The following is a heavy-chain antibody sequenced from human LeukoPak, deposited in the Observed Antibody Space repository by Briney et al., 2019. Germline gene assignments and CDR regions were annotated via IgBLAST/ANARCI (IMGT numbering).Heavy chain of an antibody. V-gene: IGHV4-39*01. CDR1: GVSITTYSHN. CDR2: FHFSGAI. J-gene: IGHJ4*02. Sequence: SETLSLTCTVSGVSITTYSHNYDWIRQPPGKGLEWIGGFHFSGAINYNPSLKSRVTISVDTSKKQISLKLHSVTAADTAVHYCARRYEGSGYAYDHWGQGTLVTVSS. D-gene: IGHD3-22*01. CDR3: ARRYEGSGYAYDH.